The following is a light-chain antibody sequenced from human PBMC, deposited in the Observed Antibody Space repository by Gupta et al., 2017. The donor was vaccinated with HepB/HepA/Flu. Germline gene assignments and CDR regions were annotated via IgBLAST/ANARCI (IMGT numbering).Light chain of an antibody. J-gene: IGKJ2*01. V-gene: IGKV2-28*01. Sequence: DIEMTQSPLSLPVIPGESVSISCMSSQSLLHSNGNNYLHWYLQKPGQSPQLLIYLGSNRSSGVRDRLSGSGSGTDYTLKISMVDAEDVLLYCSMQAGQTPQTFGQGTKLEIK. CDR2: LGS. CDR1: QSLLHSNGNNY. CDR3: MQAGQTPQT.